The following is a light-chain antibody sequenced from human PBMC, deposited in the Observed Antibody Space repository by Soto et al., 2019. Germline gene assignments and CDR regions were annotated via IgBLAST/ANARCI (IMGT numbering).Light chain of an antibody. CDR3: QEYNDFST. CDR2: DAS. J-gene: IGKJ1*01. V-gene: IGKV1-5*01. CDR1: HSISKW. Sequence: DIQMTQLPSTLSASVGDRVTITCRASHSISKWLAWYQQKPGKAPKLLIYDASSLESGVPSRFSGSGSGTEFTLTISSLQPDDFPTYYCQEYNDFSTFGQGTKVDIK.